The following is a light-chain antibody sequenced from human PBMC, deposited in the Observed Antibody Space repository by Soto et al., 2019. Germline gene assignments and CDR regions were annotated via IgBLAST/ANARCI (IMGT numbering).Light chain of an antibody. CDR1: SEDVGGYDY. CDR2: EVS. V-gene: IGLV2-14*01. Sequence: QSVLTQPASVSGSPGQSITISCSGTSEDVGGYDYVSWYQHHPGKAPKLMISEVSNRPSGLSNRFSGSKSGSTASLTISGLQAEDEADYYCSSYTSSSTLVFGSGTKVTLL. J-gene: IGLJ1*01. CDR3: SSYTSSSTLV.